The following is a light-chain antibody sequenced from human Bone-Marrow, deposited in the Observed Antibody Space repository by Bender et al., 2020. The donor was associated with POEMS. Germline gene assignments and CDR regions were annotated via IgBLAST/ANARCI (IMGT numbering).Light chain of an antibody. V-gene: IGLV2-14*01. Sequence: QSDLTQPASVSGSPGQSITISCTGTSSDVGGYNYVSWYQQHPGKAPKLMIYDVTNRPSGVSNRFSGSKSGNTASLTISGLQAEDEADYYCSSYTSSTTLVLFGGGTKLTVL. CDR2: DVT. CDR3: SSYTSSTTLVL. CDR1: SSDVGGYNY. J-gene: IGLJ2*01.